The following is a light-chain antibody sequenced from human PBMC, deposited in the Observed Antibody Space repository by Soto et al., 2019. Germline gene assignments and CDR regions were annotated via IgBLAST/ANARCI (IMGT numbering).Light chain of an antibody. CDR1: QTVSSN. J-gene: IGKJ1*01. CDR3: QHYIKWPWT. CDR2: GAS. Sequence: MTQSPSTLSASVGGRVTITCXASQTVSSNLVWYQQKPGQAPRLLIYGASTRATGVPGRISASGSGTDFTLAINSLQSEDSAVYYCQHYIKWPWTFGQGTKVDIK. V-gene: IGKV3D-15*01.